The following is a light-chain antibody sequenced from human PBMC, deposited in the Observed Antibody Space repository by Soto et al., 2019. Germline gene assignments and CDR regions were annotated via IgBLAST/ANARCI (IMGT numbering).Light chain of an antibody. CDR3: QSYDSSLSGVV. V-gene: IGLV1-40*01. CDR1: SSNIGAGYD. J-gene: IGLJ2*01. Sequence: QSVLTQPPSVSGAPGQRGTISCTGSSSNIGAGYDVHWYQQLPGTAPKLLIYANSNRPSGVPDRFSGSKSGTAASLAITGLQADDEADYYCQSYDSSLSGVVFGGGTKVTVL. CDR2: ANS.